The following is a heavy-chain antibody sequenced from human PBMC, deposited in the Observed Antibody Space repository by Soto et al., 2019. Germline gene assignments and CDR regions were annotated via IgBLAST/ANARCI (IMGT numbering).Heavy chain of an antibody. D-gene: IGHD3-10*01. CDR1: GFTFSSYA. V-gene: IGHV3-64D*08. Sequence: GGSLRLSCSASGFTFSSYAMHWVRQAPGKGLEYVSAISSNGGSTYYADSVKGRFTSSRDNSKNTLYLQMSSLRAEDTAVYYCVKDNSRSYYYGSGSYYQREYYFDYWGQGTLVTVSS. CDR3: VKDNSRSYYYGSGSYYQREYYFDY. J-gene: IGHJ4*02. CDR2: ISSNGGST.